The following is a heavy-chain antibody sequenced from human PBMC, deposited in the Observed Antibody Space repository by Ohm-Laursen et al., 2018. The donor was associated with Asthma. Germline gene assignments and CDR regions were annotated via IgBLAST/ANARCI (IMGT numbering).Heavy chain of an antibody. CDR3: AKDRISGSYGAGYYFDY. CDR2: LSWNGGTI. CDR1: GFTFDDYA. V-gene: IGHV3-9*01. J-gene: IGHJ4*02. D-gene: IGHD1-26*01. Sequence: SLRLSCSASGFTFDDYAMYWVRQAPGKGLEWVASLSWNGGTIGYADSVRGRFTISRDNAKNSLYLQMNSLRAEDTAFYYCAKDRISGSYGAGYYFDYWGQGTLVTVSS.